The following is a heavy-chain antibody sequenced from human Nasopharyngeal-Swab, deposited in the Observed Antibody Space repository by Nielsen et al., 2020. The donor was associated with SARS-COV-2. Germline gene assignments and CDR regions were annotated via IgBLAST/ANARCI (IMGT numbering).Heavy chain of an antibody. CDR3: AREVVGGLVDS. Sequence: SETLSLTCTVSGGSISSYYLSWIRQSPGKGREWIGFVYYSGITNYNPSLKSRVTILINTSKNQCSLKLDAVTAADTAVYYCAREVVGGLVDSWGQGTLVTVSS. CDR2: VYYSGIT. D-gene: IGHD1-26*01. CDR1: GGSISSYY. V-gene: IGHV4-59*12. J-gene: IGHJ4*02.